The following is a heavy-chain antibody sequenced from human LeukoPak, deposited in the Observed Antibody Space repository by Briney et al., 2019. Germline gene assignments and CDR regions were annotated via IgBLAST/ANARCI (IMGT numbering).Heavy chain of an antibody. CDR1: GGSISSGSYY. J-gene: IGHJ3*02. D-gene: IGHD6-13*01. CDR3: ARDSGVQQQLAYAAFDI. Sequence: SETLSLTCTVSGGSISSGSYYWSWIRQPAGKGLEWIGRIYTSGSTNYNPSLKSRVTISVDTSKNQFSLKLSSVTAADTAVYYCARDSGVQQQLAYAAFDIWGQGTMVTVSS. CDR2: IYTSGST. V-gene: IGHV4-61*02.